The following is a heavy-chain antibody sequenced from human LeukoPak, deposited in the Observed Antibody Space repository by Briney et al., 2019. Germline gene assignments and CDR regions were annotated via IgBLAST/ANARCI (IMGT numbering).Heavy chain of an antibody. D-gene: IGHD6-19*01. Sequence: SQTLSLTCTVSGGSISSGSYYWSWIRQPPGKGLEWIGYIYSSGTTNYNPSLKSRVTISVDTSKIQFSLKLSSVTAADTAVYYCARDRIAVAGLGRGFDYWGQGTLVTVSS. J-gene: IGHJ4*02. CDR3: ARDRIAVAGLGRGFDY. CDR1: GGSISSGSYY. V-gene: IGHV4-61*09. CDR2: IYSSGTT.